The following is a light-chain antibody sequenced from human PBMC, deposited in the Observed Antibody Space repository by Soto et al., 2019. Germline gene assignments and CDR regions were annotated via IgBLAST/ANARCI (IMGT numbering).Light chain of an antibody. V-gene: IGLV2-23*01. Sequence: QSVLTQPASVSGSPGQSITISCIETTSDFGTKKFFSWYQQQPGKAPKLIIYEGTKRPSGVSSRFSGSKSGNTASLTVSGLQSDDEADYFCCLYGGTYSCGVLFGGGTKLTVL. CDR3: CLYGGTYSCGVL. J-gene: IGLJ2*01. CDR1: TSDFGTKKF. CDR2: EGT.